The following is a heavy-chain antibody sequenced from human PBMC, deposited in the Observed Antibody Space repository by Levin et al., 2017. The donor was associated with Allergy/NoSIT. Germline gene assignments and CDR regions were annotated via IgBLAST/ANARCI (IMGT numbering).Heavy chain of an antibody. CDR2: ISYDGSNK. D-gene: IGHD5-12*01. CDR1: GFTFSSYG. CDR3: AKDRVATIPSTADFDY. V-gene: IGHV3-30*18. J-gene: IGHJ4*02. Sequence: GESLKISCAASGFTFSSYGMHWVRQAPGKGLEWVAVISYDGSNKYYADSVKGRFTISRDNSKNTLYLQMNSLRAEDTAVYYCAKDRVATIPSTADFDYWGQGTLVTVSS.